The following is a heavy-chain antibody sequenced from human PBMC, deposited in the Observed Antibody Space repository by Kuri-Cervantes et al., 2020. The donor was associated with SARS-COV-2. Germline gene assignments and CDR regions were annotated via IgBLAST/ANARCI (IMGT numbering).Heavy chain of an antibody. Sequence: GESLKISCAASGFTFSGSAIHWVRQASGKGLEWVGRIRSKENSYATAYTASVKGRFAISREDSKSAAYLQMNSLKTEDTAVYYCIRHEENPYWGQGTLVTVSS. CDR1: GFTFSGSA. CDR3: IRHEENPY. J-gene: IGHJ4*02. D-gene: IGHD2/OR15-2a*01. V-gene: IGHV3-73*01. CDR2: IRSKENSYAT.